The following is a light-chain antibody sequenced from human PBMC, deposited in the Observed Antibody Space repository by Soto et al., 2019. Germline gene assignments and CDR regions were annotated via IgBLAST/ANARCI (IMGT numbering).Light chain of an antibody. CDR2: AAS. CDR3: QQSYSNPCT. J-gene: IGKJ1*01. Sequence: DIQMTQSPSSLSASVGDRVTITCRASQSISSFLNWYQKKPGKAPKLLMYAASSLQSGVPSRLSGSGYGTDFTLTISSLQPEDFATYYCQQSYSNPCTFGQGTKVDIK. CDR1: QSISSF. V-gene: IGKV1-39*01.